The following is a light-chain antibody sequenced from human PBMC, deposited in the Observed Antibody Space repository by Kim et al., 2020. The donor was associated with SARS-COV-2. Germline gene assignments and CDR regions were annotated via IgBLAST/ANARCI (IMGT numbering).Light chain of an antibody. CDR3: QNYGSSLT. CDR2: GAS. Sequence: LSPGERATRSCRASQSISSNYFSWYQQRPGQAPRLLIYGASSRATGIPDRFSGSGSGTDFTLTISRLEPEDFAMYYCQNYGSSLTNGGGTKVDIK. V-gene: IGKV3-20*01. CDR1: QSISSNY. J-gene: IGKJ4*01.